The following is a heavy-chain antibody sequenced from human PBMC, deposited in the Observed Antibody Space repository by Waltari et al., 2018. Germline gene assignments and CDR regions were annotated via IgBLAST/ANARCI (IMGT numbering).Heavy chain of an antibody. CDR3: ARFNYDILSGYYSHDAFDI. CDR2: IYHCGST. Sequence: QVQLQESGPGLVKPSGTLSLTCAVSGGSISSSNWWSGVRQPTGKGLEWIGEIYHCGSTNYNPSLKSRVTISVDKSKNQFSLKLSSVTAADTAVYYCARFNYDILSGYYSHDAFDIWGQGTMVTVSS. J-gene: IGHJ3*02. CDR1: GGSISSSNW. D-gene: IGHD3-9*01. V-gene: IGHV4-4*02.